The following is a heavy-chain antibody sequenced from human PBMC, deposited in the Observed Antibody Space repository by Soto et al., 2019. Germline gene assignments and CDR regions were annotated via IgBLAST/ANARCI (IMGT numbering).Heavy chain of an antibody. Sequence: VSLRLSCAASGFRFDDYNIHWVRQAPGKGLEWVSLITWNGGNTYYADSVEGRFTISRDGTTESVSLQMTSLKREDTGLYYCARETLSFGSALDVWGQGTMVTVSS. CDR3: ARETLSFGSALDV. CDR1: GFRFDDYN. D-gene: IGHD3-3*01. V-gene: IGHV3-43*01. CDR2: ITWNGGNT. J-gene: IGHJ6*02.